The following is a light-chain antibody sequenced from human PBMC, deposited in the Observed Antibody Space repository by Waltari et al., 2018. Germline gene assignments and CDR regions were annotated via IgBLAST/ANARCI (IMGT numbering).Light chain of an antibody. Sequence: EMVMTQSPPTLSVSPGERATLSCRASQSIARNLAWYQQKPGQAPRLLMYGASTRATGIPARFSGSGSGTDFTLTISSLQSEDSAVYYCQQYNSWRTFGQGTKLEIK. CDR1: QSIARN. J-gene: IGKJ2*01. CDR2: GAS. CDR3: QQYNSWRT. V-gene: IGKV3-15*01.